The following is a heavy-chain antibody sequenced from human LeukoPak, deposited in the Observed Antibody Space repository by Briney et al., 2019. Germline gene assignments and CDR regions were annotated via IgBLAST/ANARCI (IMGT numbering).Heavy chain of an antibody. V-gene: IGHV4-59*08. Sequence: SSETLSLTCTVSGGSISSYYWSWIRQPPGKGVEWIGYIYYSGSTNYNPSLKSRVTISVDRSKNQFSLKLSSVTAADTAVYYCARRSDAFDIWGQGTMVTVSS. CDR2: IYYSGST. CDR1: GGSISSYY. CDR3: ARRSDAFDI. J-gene: IGHJ3*02.